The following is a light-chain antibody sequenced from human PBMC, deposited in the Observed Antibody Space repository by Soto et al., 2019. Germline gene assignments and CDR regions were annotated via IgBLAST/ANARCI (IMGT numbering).Light chain of an antibody. Sequence: DIQMTQSPSSLSAPVGDRVTITCRASQIVRSNLNWYQQKPGKVPELLIYAASTLQPGVPSRFRGSGSGTDFTLTVSSLQPEDFATYHCQQTFSRPYTFGQGTKLEIE. V-gene: IGKV1-39*01. J-gene: IGKJ2*01. CDR2: AAS. CDR1: QIVRSN. CDR3: QQTFSRPYT.